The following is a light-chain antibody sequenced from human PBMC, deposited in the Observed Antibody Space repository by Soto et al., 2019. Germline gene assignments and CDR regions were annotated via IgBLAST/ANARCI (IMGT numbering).Light chain of an antibody. CDR2: TND. V-gene: IGLV1-44*01. CDR1: SSNIGRNT. CDR3: SAWDDSLKGHV. Sequence: QSVLTQPPSASGTPGQRVTISCSGSSSNIGRNTVHWYQQLPGTAPNVLIYTNDKRPSGGPDRFLGSKSGTSASLAISGLQSDDEAGYYCSAWDDSLKGHVFGTGTKVTVL. J-gene: IGLJ1*01.